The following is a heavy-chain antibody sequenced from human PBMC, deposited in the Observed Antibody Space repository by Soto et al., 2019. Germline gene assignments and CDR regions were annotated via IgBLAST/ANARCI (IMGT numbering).Heavy chain of an antibody. CDR1: GYTFTGYY. D-gene: IGHD6-6*01. CDR3: ARELSSSSSSNYYYGMAV. V-gene: IGHV1-2*04. Sequence: ASVKVSCKASGYTFTGYYMHWVRQAPGQGLEWMGWINPNSGGTNYAQKFQGWVTMTRDTSISTAYMELSRLRSDDTAVYYCARELSSSSSSNYYYGMAVWGQGTTVTVSS. J-gene: IGHJ6*02. CDR2: INPNSGGT.